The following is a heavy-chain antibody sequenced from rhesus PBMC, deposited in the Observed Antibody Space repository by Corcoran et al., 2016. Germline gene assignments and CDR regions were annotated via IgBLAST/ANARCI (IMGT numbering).Heavy chain of an antibody. Sequence: QVQLVQSGAEVKKRGTAGKGSCKGSGETFTSNYINWVRQVQGEVCEGMGWINPRNDNPGIAQMFQGRVTMTTDPSTSTSFMELISLRSEDSVVYYCAPWGYGSSYAFDYWAQGVLVTVSS. J-gene: IGHJ4*01. CDR1: GETFTSNY. CDR3: APWGYGSSYAFDY. D-gene: IGHD4-29*01. V-gene: IGHV1-200*01. CDR2: INPRNDNP.